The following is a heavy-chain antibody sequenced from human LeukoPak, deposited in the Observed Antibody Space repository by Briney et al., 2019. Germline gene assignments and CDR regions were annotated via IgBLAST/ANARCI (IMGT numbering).Heavy chain of an antibody. V-gene: IGHV7-4-1*02. CDR3: ARMGPMVWGPTDY. Sequence: ASVKVSCKASGYTFSSYALNWVRQAPGQGLEWMGWINTNTGIPAYAQGFTGRIVFSLDTSVSTAYLQNSSLKAEDTAVYYCARMGPMVWGPTDYWGQGTLVTVSS. J-gene: IGHJ4*02. CDR1: GYTFSSYA. D-gene: IGHD3-10*01. CDR2: INTNTGIP.